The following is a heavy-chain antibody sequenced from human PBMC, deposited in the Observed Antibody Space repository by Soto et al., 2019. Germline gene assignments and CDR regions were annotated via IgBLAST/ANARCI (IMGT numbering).Heavy chain of an antibody. CDR3: ARGRDMGGMDV. CDR2: ISYDGSNK. J-gene: IGHJ6*02. V-gene: IGHV3-30-3*01. Sequence: QVQLVESGGGVVQPGRSLRLSCAASGFTFSSYAMHWVRQAPGKGLEWVAVISYDGSNKYYADSVKGRFTISRDNSKNPLYLQMNSLRAEDTAVYYCARGRDMGGMDVWGQGTTVTVSS. CDR1: GFTFSSYA.